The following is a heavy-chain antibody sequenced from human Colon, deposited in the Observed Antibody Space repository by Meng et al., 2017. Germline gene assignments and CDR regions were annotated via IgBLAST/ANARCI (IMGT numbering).Heavy chain of an antibody. Sequence: HLVPSGAQVKKPGSSVKVSCNACGVTSLSFTINWVRPAPGQGLEWMGRIIPNSGVTIYAQKFQGRVTMTRDMSINAAFMELRGLRSDDTAVYYCARDGQKWNNDYWGQGTLVTVSS. V-gene: IGHV1-2*06. CDR2: IIPNSGVT. D-gene: IGHD1/OR15-1a*01. CDR3: ARDGQKWNNDY. CDR1: GVTSLSFT. J-gene: IGHJ4*02.